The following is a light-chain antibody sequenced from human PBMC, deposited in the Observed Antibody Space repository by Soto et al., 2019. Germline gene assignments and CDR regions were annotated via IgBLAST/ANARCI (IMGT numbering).Light chain of an antibody. J-gene: IGLJ2*01. CDR2: DVS. Sequence: QSVLTQPASVSGSPGQSITISCSGTSSDVGGYNSVSWYQQHPGKAPKLMIYDVSNRPSGVSNRFSGSKSGNTASLTISGLQAEDEADYYCSSYASGSTLVVFGGGTKVTVL. CDR1: SSDVGGYNS. V-gene: IGLV2-14*01. CDR3: SSYASGSTLVV.